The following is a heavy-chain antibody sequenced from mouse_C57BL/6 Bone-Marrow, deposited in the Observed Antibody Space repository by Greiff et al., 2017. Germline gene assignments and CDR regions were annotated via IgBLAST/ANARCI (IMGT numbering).Heavy chain of an antibody. V-gene: IGHV3-6*01. CDR2: ISYDGSN. CDR1: GYSITSGYY. Sequence: DVQLQASGPGLVKPSQSLSLTCSVTGYSITSGYYWNWIRQFPGNKLEWMGYISYDGSNNYNPSLKNRFSITLDQSKNQFFLKLNSVDTEDNATYYCARAGGGWLPPFAYWGKGTLVTVSA. CDR3: ARAGGGWLPPFAY. D-gene: IGHD2-3*01. J-gene: IGHJ3*01.